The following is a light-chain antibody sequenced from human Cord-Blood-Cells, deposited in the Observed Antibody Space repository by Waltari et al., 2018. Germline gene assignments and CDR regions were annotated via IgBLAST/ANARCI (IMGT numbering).Light chain of an antibody. CDR2: WAS. CDR3: QQYYSTPLT. Sequence: DILMTQSPDSLAVSLGARATINSKSSQSVLYSSNNKNYLAWYQQKPGQPPKLLIYWASTRESGVPDRFSGSGSGTDFTLTISSLQAEDVAVYYCQQYYSTPLTFGQGTKVEIK. V-gene: IGKV4-1*01. J-gene: IGKJ1*01. CDR1: QSVLYSSNNKNY.